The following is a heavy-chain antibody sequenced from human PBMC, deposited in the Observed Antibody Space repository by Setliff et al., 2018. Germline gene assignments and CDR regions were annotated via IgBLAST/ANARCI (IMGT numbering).Heavy chain of an antibody. Sequence: SETLSLTCAVSGGSITSGSYYWSWIRQPAGEGLEWIGRLHTSGTTVYNPSLKGRVTISADTSANHFSLKLTSVTAADTAVYYCARDNTIVGATDYWGQGALVTVSS. D-gene: IGHD1-26*01. CDR3: ARDNTIVGATDY. CDR1: GGSITSGSYY. CDR2: LHTSGTT. V-gene: IGHV4-61*02. J-gene: IGHJ4*02.